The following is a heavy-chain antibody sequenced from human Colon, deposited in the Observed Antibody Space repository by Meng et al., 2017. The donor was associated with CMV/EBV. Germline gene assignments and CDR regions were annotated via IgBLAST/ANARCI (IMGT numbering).Heavy chain of an antibody. CDR1: GFIFSDYG. J-gene: IGHJ4*02. V-gene: IGHV3-30*03. CDR3: VRGRYYGVTFGTAPFFDY. Sequence: GESLKISCAASGFIFSDYGFHLVRQAPGKGLEWVSLISNDATIKYFADSVKGRFTISRDNSNNTVFLHMSSLRPGDTAVYYCVRGRYYGVTFGTAPFFDYWGQGTLVTVSS. D-gene: IGHD3-16*01. CDR2: ISNDATIK.